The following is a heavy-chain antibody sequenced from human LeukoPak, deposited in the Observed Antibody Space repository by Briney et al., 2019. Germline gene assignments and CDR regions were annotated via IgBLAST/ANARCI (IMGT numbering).Heavy chain of an antibody. CDR1: GGSISSYY. CDR2: IYYSGST. Sequence: SETLSLTCTVSGGSISSYYWSWIRQPPGKGLDWIGYIYYSGSTNYNPSLKSRVTISVDTSKNQFSLKLSSVTAADTAVYYCAREMANAFDIWGQGTMVTVSS. V-gene: IGHV4-59*12. J-gene: IGHJ3*02. CDR3: AREMANAFDI. D-gene: IGHD5-24*01.